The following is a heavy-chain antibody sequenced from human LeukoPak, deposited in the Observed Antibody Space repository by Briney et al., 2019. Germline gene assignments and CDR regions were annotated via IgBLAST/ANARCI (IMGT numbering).Heavy chain of an antibody. Sequence: GGSLRLSCAASGFIFISSSMNGVRQAPGKGLEWVSSISSSSSYIYYADSVKGRFTISRDNAKNSLYLQMNSLRAEDTAVYYCARDPLATITRIACCGQGTLVTVSS. D-gene: IGHD5-12*01. CDR2: ISSSSSYI. V-gene: IGHV3-21*01. J-gene: IGHJ4*02. CDR1: GFIFISSS. CDR3: ARDPLATITRIAC.